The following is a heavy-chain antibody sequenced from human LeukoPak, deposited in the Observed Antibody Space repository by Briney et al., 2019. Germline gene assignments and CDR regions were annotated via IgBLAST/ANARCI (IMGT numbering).Heavy chain of an antibody. CDR3: ARDGAPAKTLVRGVVSRY. V-gene: IGHV1-18*01. CDR2: ISAFNGNT. CDR1: GYTFTSYG. Sequence: ASVKVSCKASGYTFTSYGISWVRQAPGQGLGWMGWISAFNGNTNYAQKLQGRGTMTTDTSTSTAYMELRSLRSDDTAVYYCARDGAPAKTLVRGVVSRYWGQRTLVTVSS. D-gene: IGHD3-10*01. J-gene: IGHJ4*02.